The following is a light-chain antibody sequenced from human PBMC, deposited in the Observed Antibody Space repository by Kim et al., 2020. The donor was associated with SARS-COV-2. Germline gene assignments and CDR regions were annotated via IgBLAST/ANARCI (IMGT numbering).Light chain of an antibody. J-gene: IGLJ2*01. CDR3: QAWDSSVV. CDR2: KDS. Sequence: GKKDRRKGAGEKGGEKDAGWDQQKPGKATVLVIYKDSKGTAGIPERLAGANTGKTATLTISGTQAMDEADYYCQAWDSSVVFGGGTQLTVL. CDR1: KGGEKD. V-gene: IGLV3-1*01.